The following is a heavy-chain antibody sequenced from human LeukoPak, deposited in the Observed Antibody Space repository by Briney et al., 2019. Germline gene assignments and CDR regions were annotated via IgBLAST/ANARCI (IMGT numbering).Heavy chain of an antibody. CDR1: GYTFASYC. CDR2: ISAYNGNT. CDR3: ARQVDSTMALPDY. J-gene: IGHJ4*02. Sequence: ASVKVSCKASGYTFASYCVTWGRQAPGQGLEWRGWISAYNGNTNYARKFQGRVTMTTDTSTSTAYMELRSLRSDDTAVYYCARQVDSTMALPDYWGQGTLVTVSS. V-gene: IGHV1-18*01. D-gene: IGHD3-10*01.